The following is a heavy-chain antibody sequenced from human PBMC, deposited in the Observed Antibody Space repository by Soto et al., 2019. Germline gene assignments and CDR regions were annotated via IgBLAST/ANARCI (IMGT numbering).Heavy chain of an antibody. CDR2: TYPDDSDT. CDR1: EYSFTSYR. Sequence: PGASLKISCKAPEYSFTSYRLVCLLQMHGKDLPWTGITYPDDSDTRYSPSFQGQDTSSADKSSSAAYLQWSSLKVSDTAIYHCARHGRLLSVPIARWFDPWGQGTLVTVSS. V-gene: IGHV5-51*01. CDR3: ARHGRLLSVPIARWFDP. J-gene: IGHJ5*02. D-gene: IGHD1-26*01.